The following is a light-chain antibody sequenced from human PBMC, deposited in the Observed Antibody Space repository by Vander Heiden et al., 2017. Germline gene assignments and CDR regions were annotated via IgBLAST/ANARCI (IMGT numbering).Light chain of an antibody. V-gene: IGKV3-20*01. CDR2: GSS. Sequence: EIVLTQSPGTLSLSPGERATLSCRASQSVSSRYLAVDHQKPGQAPRLRIYGSSSRATGTKDRFSGSGSGTDFTRTSSTTEADDFEGYYGQEGHTFGGGTKLEIK. CDR3: QEGHT. CDR1: QSVSSRY. J-gene: IGKJ4*01.